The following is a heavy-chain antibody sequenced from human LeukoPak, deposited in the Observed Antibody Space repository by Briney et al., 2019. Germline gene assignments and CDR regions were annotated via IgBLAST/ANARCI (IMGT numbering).Heavy chain of an antibody. D-gene: IGHD2-2*01. J-gene: IGHJ6*03. CDR1: GGKFSSYA. CDR2: IIPFFGTP. Sequence: SVKVSCKVSGGKFSSYAISWVRQAPGQGLEWVGGIIPFFGTPYYAQKFQDRVTITADESASTAYMELSSLRSEDTAVYFCVLDQGRYFYYMDVWGRGTTVTISS. V-gene: IGHV1-69*13. CDR3: VLDQGRYFYYMDV.